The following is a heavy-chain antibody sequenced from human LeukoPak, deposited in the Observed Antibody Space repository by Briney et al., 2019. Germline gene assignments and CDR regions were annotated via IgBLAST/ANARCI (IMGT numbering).Heavy chain of an antibody. Sequence: SQTLSLTCTVSGGSISSGGYYWSWIRQPLGKGLEWIGYIYHSGSTYYNPSLKSRVTISVDRSKNQFSLKLSSVTAADTAVYYCARDTAMVTSFDYWGQGTLVTVSS. D-gene: IGHD5-18*01. CDR2: IYHSGST. CDR3: ARDTAMVTSFDY. V-gene: IGHV4-30-2*01. CDR1: GGSISSGGYY. J-gene: IGHJ4*02.